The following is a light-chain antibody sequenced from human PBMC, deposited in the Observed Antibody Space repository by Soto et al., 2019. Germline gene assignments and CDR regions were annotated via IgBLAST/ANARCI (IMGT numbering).Light chain of an antibody. CDR1: SGSIASNY. Sequence: NFMLTQPHSVSESPGQTVTISCTRSSGSIASNYVQWYQQRPGSAPTPVIYEDKQRPSGVPDRFSGSIDSSSNSASLTIAGLKTEDEADYYWQSYDSSNQVFGGGTKLTVL. V-gene: IGLV6-57*03. CDR2: EDK. CDR3: QSYDSSNQV. J-gene: IGLJ3*02.